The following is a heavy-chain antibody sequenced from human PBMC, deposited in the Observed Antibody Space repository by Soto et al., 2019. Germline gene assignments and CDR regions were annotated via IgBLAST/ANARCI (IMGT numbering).Heavy chain of an antibody. CDR2: ISYDGSNK. D-gene: IGHD3-10*01. J-gene: IGHJ4*02. CDR3: AKDHLGYYGSGSYSAGFDY. CDR1: GFTFSSYG. V-gene: IGHV3-30*18. Sequence: QVQLVESGGGVVQPGRSLRLSCAASGFTFSSYGMHWVRQAPGKGLEWVAVISYDGSNKYYADSVKGRFTISRDNSKNTLYLQMNSLRAEDTAVYYCAKDHLGYYGSGSYSAGFDYWGQGTLVTVSS.